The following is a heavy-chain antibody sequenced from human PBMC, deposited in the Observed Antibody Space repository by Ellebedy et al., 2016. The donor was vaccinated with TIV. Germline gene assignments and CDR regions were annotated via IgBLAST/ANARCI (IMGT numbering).Heavy chain of an antibody. J-gene: IGHJ6*02. CDR2: LYSGGST. CDR1: GFTVSTNY. V-gene: IGHV3-53*01. Sequence: GESLKISCAASGFTVSTNYMSWVRQAPGKGLEWVLVLYSGGSTYYADSVQGRFTISRDNSKNTLYLQMNSLRAEDTAVYYCTRGLSRGYEVCYGMDVWGQGTTVTVSS. D-gene: IGHD5-12*01. CDR3: TRGLSRGYEVCYGMDV.